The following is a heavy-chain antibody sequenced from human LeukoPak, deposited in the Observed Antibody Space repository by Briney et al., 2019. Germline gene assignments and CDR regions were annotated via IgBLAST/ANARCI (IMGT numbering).Heavy chain of an antibody. CDR3: ARGDGYYYDGSGLEY. CDR1: GFTFSSYS. J-gene: IGHJ4*02. Sequence: GGSLRLSCAASGFTFSSYSMNWVRQAPGKGLEWVSSISSSSSYIYYADSVKGRFTISRDNAKNSLYLQMNSLRAEDTAVYYCARGDGYYYDGSGLEYWGQGTLVTVSS. CDR2: ISSSSSYI. D-gene: IGHD3-22*01. V-gene: IGHV3-21*01.